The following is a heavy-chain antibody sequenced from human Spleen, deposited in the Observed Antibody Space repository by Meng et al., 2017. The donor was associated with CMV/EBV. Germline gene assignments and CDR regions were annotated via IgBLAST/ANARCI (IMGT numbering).Heavy chain of an antibody. CDR2: IYNGGGSA. Sequence: GESLKISCAASGFTFSSYAMSWVRQAPGKGLEWVSVIYNGGGSAYYADSVKGRLTIPRDNSKNTLSLQMNSLRAEDTAVYYCAKDRGPGRELRGFDSWGQGTLVTVSS. CDR1: GFTFSSYA. J-gene: IGHJ4*02. D-gene: IGHD1-26*01. CDR3: AKDRGPGRELRGFDS. V-gene: IGHV3-23*03.